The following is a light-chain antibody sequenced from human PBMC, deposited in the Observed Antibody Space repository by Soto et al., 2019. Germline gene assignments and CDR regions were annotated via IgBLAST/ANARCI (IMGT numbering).Light chain of an antibody. Sequence: DIQMTQSPSTLSASLGDRVTITCLASQSISSWLAWYQQKPGKAPKLLIYDASSLESGVPSRFSGSGSGTEFTLTISSLQPDDFATYYCQQYNSYSGTFGQGTKVDIK. J-gene: IGKJ1*01. CDR2: DAS. V-gene: IGKV1-5*01. CDR1: QSISSW. CDR3: QQYNSYSGT.